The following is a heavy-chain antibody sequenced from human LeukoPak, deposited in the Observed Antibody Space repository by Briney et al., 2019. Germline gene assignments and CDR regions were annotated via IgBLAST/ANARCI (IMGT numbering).Heavy chain of an antibody. CDR1: GFAFSSYA. CDR2: ISGSGGST. Sequence: GGSLRLSCAASGFAFSSYAMSWVRQAPGEGLEWASAISGSGGSTYYADSVKGRFTISRDNSKNTLYLQMNSLRAEDTAVYYCAKWSKRSCIAAAGTRIDYWGQGTLVTVSS. D-gene: IGHD6-13*01. V-gene: IGHV3-23*01. J-gene: IGHJ4*02. CDR3: AKWSKRSCIAAAGTRIDY.